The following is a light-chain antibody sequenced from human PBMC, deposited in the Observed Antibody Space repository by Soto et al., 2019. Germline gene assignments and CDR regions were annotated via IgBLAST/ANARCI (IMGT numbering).Light chain of an antibody. CDR2: DVS. CDR1: SSDVGAYNY. CDR3: CSYAGSYTYV. V-gene: IGLV2-11*01. J-gene: IGLJ1*01. Sequence: QSARTQPRSVSGSPGQSVTISCTGTSSDVGAYNYVSWYQQHPGKAPRLMIYDVSKRPSGVPDRFSGSKSGNTASLTISGLQAEDEADYYCCSYAGSYTYVFGTGTKVTVL.